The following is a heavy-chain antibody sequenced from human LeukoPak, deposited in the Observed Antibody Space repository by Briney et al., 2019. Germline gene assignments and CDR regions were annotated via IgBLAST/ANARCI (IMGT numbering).Heavy chain of an antibody. Sequence: GGSLRLSCAASGFTFSSYAMSWVRQAPGKGLEWVSAISGSGGSTYYADSVKGRFTISRHNSKNTLYLQMNSLRAEDTAVYYCAKERCSSTSCYGGYSYWGQGTLVTVSS. CDR3: AKERCSSTSCYGGYSY. CDR1: GFTFSSYA. V-gene: IGHV3-23*01. CDR2: ISGSGGST. D-gene: IGHD2-2*01. J-gene: IGHJ4*02.